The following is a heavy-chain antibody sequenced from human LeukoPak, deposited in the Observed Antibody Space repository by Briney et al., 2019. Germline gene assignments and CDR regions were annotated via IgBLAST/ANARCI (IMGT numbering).Heavy chain of an antibody. D-gene: IGHD6-19*01. CDR1: GLAFITYS. J-gene: IGHJ4*02. Sequence: PGGSLRLSCAASGLAFITYSMNWVRQALGQGLERVSSIGSSSSHIYYADSVKGRFPISRDNAKNQLYLQMNSLRAEDTAVYYCARDDSSGWTNSFDYWGQGTLVTVSS. CDR2: IGSSSSHI. V-gene: IGHV3-21*01. CDR3: ARDDSSGWTNSFDY.